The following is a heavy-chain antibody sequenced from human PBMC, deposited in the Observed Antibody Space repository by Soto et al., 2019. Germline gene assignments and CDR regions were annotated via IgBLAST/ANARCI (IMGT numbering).Heavy chain of an antibody. J-gene: IGHJ6*02. CDR1: GFTFSSYA. CDR3: ARGGSRWYGAMDV. D-gene: IGHD6-13*01. V-gene: IGHV3-30-3*01. CDR2: ISYDGSNK. Sequence: QVQLVESGGGVVQPGRSLRLSCAASGFTFSSYAMHWVRQAPGKGLEWVAVISYDGSNKYYADSVKGRFTISRDNSKNTLYLQRNSLRAEDTAVYYCARGGSRWYGAMDVWGQGTTVTVSS.